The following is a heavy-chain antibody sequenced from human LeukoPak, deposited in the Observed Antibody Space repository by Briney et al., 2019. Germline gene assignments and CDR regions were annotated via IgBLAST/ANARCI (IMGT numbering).Heavy chain of an antibody. CDR1: GFTLSSLA. V-gene: IGHV3-21*01. Sequence: GGSLRLSCAASGFTLSSLAMHWVRQAPGKGLEWVSSSGTRSGTKYYADSVMGRFTISRDSAMNSVSLQINSLRAEDTAVYYCLLQMTYGELSDPDFRGQGTLVSVSS. CDR3: LLQMTYGELSDPDF. CDR2: SGTRSGTK. J-gene: IGHJ4*02. D-gene: IGHD3-16*02.